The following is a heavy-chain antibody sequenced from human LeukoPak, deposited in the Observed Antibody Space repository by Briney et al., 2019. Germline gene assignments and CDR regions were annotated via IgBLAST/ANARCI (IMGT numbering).Heavy chain of an antibody. CDR2: IYYSGST. D-gene: IGHD4-23*01. CDR1: GGSISSGGYY. J-gene: IGHJ3*02. Sequence: SQTLSLTCTVSGGSISSGGYYWSWIRQHPGKGLEWIGYIYYSGSTYYNPSLKSRVTISVDTSKNQFSLKLSSVTAADTAVYYCARDHPYYDGNSYAFDIWGQGTMVTVSS. V-gene: IGHV4-31*03. CDR3: ARDHPYYDGNSYAFDI.